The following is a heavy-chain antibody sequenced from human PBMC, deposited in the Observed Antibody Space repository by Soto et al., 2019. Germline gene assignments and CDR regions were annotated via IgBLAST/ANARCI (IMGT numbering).Heavy chain of an antibody. CDR1: GFTFSSYA. Sequence: PGGSLRLSCAASGFTFSSYAMHWVRQAPGKGLEWVAVISYDGSNKYYADSVKGRFTISSDNSKNTLYLQMNSLRAEDTAVYYCARATSTVVTALNFDYWGQGTLVTVSS. D-gene: IGHD4-17*01. J-gene: IGHJ4*02. V-gene: IGHV3-30-3*01. CDR2: ISYDGSNK. CDR3: ARATSTVVTALNFDY.